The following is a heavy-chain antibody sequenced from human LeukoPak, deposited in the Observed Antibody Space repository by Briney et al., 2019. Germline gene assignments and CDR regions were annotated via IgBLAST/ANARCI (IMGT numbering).Heavy chain of an antibody. CDR2: INSDGSTT. CDR3: ATVNVPATSY. V-gene: IGHV3-74*01. D-gene: IGHD2-15*01. Sequence: GGSLRLSCAASGFTFSSYWMHWVRQAPGKGLVWVSRINSDGSTTNYAVCVKGRFTISRDNAKNTLYLEMNSLRDEDTAMYYCATVNVPATSYWGQGTLVTVSS. CDR1: GFTFSSYW. J-gene: IGHJ4*02.